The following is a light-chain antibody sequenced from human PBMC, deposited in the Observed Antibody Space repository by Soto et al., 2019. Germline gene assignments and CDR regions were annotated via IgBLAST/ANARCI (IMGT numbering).Light chain of an antibody. CDR1: QSISSW. CDR3: QQYNSWPPIT. J-gene: IGKJ5*01. Sequence: DIQMTQSPSTLPASVGDRVTITCRASQSISSWLAWYQQKPGKAPKLLIYKASTLKSGVPSRFSGGGSGTEFTLTISSLQSEDFAVYYCQQYNSWPPITFGQGTRLEIK. V-gene: IGKV1-5*03. CDR2: KAS.